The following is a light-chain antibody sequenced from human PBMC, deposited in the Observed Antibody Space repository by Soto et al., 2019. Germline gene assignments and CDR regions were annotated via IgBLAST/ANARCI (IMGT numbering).Light chain of an antibody. J-gene: IGKJ5*01. CDR3: QQCNNWPPN. V-gene: IGKV3D-20*02. Sequence: IVLMQSPGTLSLSPGERATLSCRASRSLSSDYLAWYQQKPGQAPRLLFYHASRRATGTPDRFSVSGSGTDFTLTISRLEPGDIAVYFCQQCNNWPPNFGQGTRLEIK. CDR2: HAS. CDR1: RSLSSDY.